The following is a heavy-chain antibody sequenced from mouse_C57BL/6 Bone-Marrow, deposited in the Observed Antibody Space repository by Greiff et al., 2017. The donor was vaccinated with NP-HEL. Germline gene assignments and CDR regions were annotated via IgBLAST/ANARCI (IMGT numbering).Heavy chain of an antibody. Sequence: QVHVKQPGTELVKPGASVKLSCKASGYTFTSYWMHWVKQRPGQGLEWIGNINPSNGGTNYNEKFKSKATLTVDKSSSTAYMQLSSLTSEDSAVYYCARLAYGSSYRAWFAYWGQGTLVTVSA. CDR2: INPSNGGT. J-gene: IGHJ3*01. D-gene: IGHD1-1*01. CDR1: GYTFTSYW. CDR3: ARLAYGSSYRAWFAY. V-gene: IGHV1-53*01.